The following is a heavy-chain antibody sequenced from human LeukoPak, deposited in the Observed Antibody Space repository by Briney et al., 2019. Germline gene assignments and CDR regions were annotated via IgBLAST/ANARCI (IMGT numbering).Heavy chain of an antibody. CDR1: GFTFSNAW. Sequence: GGSLRLSCAASGFTFSNAWMSWVRQAPGKGLEWVGRIKSKTDGGTTDYAAPVKGRFTISRDDSKNTLYLQMNSLKTEDTAVYYCAKGVGAYKGYFDYWGQGTLVTVSS. J-gene: IGHJ4*02. D-gene: IGHD1-26*01. CDR3: AKGVGAYKGYFDY. CDR2: IKSKTDGGTT. V-gene: IGHV3-15*01.